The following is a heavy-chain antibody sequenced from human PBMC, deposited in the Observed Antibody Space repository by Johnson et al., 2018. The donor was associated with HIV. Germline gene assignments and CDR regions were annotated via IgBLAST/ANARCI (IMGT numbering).Heavy chain of an antibody. CDR1: GFTYNNAW. Sequence: VQLVESGGGLVQPGGSLRLSCAASGFTYNNAWMSWVRQAPGKGLERVAVAYSGGGTAYADSVKGRFTISRENAKNSLYLQMNSLRAGDTAVYYCARVALDAFDIWGQGTMVTVSA. D-gene: IGHD5-12*01. V-gene: IGHV3-66*01. CDR2: AYSGGGT. CDR3: ARVALDAFDI. J-gene: IGHJ3*02.